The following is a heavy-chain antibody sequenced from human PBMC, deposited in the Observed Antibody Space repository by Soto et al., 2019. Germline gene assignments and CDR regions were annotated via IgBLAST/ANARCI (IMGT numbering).Heavy chain of an antibody. J-gene: IGHJ4*02. CDR3: ARDLEVSSSWHRPL. D-gene: IGHD6-13*01. V-gene: IGHV1-2*02. CDR1: GYTFTGYY. Sequence: ASVKVSCKASGYTFTGYYMHWVRQAPGQGLEWMGWINPNSGGTNYAQKFQGRVTVTRDTSISTAYMELSRLRSDDTAVYYCARDLEVSSSWHRPLWGQGTLVTVSS. CDR2: INPNSGGT.